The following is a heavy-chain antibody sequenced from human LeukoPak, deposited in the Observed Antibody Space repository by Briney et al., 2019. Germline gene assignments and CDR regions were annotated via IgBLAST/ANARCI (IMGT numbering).Heavy chain of an antibody. J-gene: IGHJ4*02. D-gene: IGHD3-16*01. CDR1: GFTVSSSY. Sequence: GGSLRLSCAASGFTVSSSYMSWARQAPGKGLEWVSLIYSGGDTYYTDSVKGRFTISRDNSKNTLFLQMNNLRAEDTAVYYCARVGHTSLGFDYWGQGTLVTVSS. V-gene: IGHV3-53*01. CDR2: IYSGGDT. CDR3: ARVGHTSLGFDY.